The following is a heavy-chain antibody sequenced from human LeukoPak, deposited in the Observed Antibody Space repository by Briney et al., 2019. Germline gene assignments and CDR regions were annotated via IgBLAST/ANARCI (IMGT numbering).Heavy chain of an antibody. J-gene: IGHJ5*02. CDR3: ARDPISSNWPRGHFFDP. CDR2: INPNGGGT. Sequence: ASVKIFCKASGYRFTSYYVNWVRQAPGQGLEWMGIINPNGGGTTYTGKFQGRVTMTRDTSTSTVYMELSGLRPDDTAVYYCARDPISSNWPRGHFFDPWGQGTLVTVSS. D-gene: IGHD3-3*02. V-gene: IGHV1-46*01. CDR1: GYRFTSYY.